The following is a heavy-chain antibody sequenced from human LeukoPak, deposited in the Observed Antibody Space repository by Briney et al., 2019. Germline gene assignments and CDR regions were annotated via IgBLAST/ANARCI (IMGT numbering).Heavy chain of an antibody. D-gene: IGHD5-12*01. CDR3: AKDLGYAGDAFDI. CDR1: GGSFSDYY. V-gene: IGHV4-34*01. CDR2: INHSGST. Sequence: SETLSLTCAVYGGSFSDYYWSWIRQSPGKGLEWIGEINHSGSTNYNPSLKSRVTMSVDTSKNQFSLKLSSVTAEDTAVYYCAKDLGYAGDAFDIWGQGTMVTVSS. J-gene: IGHJ3*02.